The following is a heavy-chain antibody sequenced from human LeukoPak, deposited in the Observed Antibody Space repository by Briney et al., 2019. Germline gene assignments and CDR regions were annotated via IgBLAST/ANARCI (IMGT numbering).Heavy chain of an antibody. CDR2: ISSSSSTI. V-gene: IGHV3-48*01. CDR1: GFTFSSYS. Sequence: GGSLRLSCAASGFTFSSYSMNWVRQAPGKGLEWVSYISSSSSTIYYADSVKGRFTISRDNAKNSLYLQMNSLRAEDTAVYYCAREVLFGVLDYWGQGTLVTVSS. J-gene: IGHJ4*02. CDR3: AREVLFGVLDY. D-gene: IGHD3-10*01.